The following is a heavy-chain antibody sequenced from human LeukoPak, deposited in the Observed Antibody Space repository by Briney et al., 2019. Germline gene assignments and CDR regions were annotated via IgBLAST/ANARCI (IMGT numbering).Heavy chain of an antibody. CDR1: GFTFSSYG. CDR2: ISSSSSTM. CDR3: ARDWCGGSSCHSYLDY. V-gene: IGHV3-48*02. D-gene: IGHD2-2*01. Sequence: PGGSLRLSCVASGFTFSSYGMHWVRQDPGKGLEWVSYISSSSSTMYYADSVKGRFTISRDNAKNSLYLQMNSLRDEDTAVYYCARDWCGGSSCHSYLDYWGQGTLVTVSS. J-gene: IGHJ4*02.